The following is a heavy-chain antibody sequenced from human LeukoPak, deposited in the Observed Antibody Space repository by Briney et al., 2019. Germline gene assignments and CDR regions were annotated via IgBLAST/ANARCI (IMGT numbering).Heavy chain of an antibody. V-gene: IGHV1-69*01. J-gene: IGHJ4*02. D-gene: IGHD3-10*01. Sequence: GASVKVSCKSSGGTFSSYAVSWVRRAPGQGLEWMGGIIPMFGTTKYAQKFQGRVTITADESMSTAYMELSSLRSEDTAVYYCAREDGSGSFQPQFDYWGQGTLVTVSS. CDR1: GGTFSSYA. CDR2: IIPMFGTT. CDR3: AREDGSGSFQPQFDY.